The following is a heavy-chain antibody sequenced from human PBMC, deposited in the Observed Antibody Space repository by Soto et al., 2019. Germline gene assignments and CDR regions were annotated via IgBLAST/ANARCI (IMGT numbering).Heavy chain of an antibody. CDR3: ARDDYSKYRHYYYGMDV. D-gene: IGHD4-4*01. J-gene: IGHJ6*02. V-gene: IGHV3-48*03. CDR2: ISSSGSTI. CDR1: GFTFSSYE. Sequence: GGSLRLSCAASGFTFSSYEMNWVRQAPGKGLEWVSYISSSGSTIYYADSVKGRFTISRDNAKNSLYLQMNSLRAEDTAVYYCARDDYSKYRHYYYGMDVWGQGTTVTVSS.